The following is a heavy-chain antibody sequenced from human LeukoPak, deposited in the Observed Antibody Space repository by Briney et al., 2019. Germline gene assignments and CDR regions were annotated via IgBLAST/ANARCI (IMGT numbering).Heavy chain of an antibody. D-gene: IGHD3-10*01. CDR2: IKQDGSEK. V-gene: IGHV3-7*01. CDR1: GFTFSSYW. Sequence: PGGSLRLSCAASGFTFSSYWMSWVRQAPGKGLEWVANIKQDGSEKYYVDSVKGRFTISRDNAKNSLYLQMNSLRAEDTAVYYCARELRVYYGSGSYYPDYWGQGTLVTVSS. J-gene: IGHJ4*02. CDR3: ARELRVYYGSGSYYPDY.